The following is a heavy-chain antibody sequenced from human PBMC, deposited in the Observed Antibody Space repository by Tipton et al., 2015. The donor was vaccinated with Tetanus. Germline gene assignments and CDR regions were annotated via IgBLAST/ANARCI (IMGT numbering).Heavy chain of an antibody. D-gene: IGHD2-21*02. V-gene: IGHV3-53*01. CDR1: GFTVSNNH. Sequence: QLVQSGGGLIQPGRSLRLSCAASGFTVSNNHMSWVRQAPGKGLERVSIIYGDGAISYADSVKGRFTISRDNAKNSLYLQMNSLRAEDTALYYCAKDTGVTPHYGMDVWGQGTTVTVSS. CDR2: IYGDGAI. CDR3: AKDTGVTPHYGMDV. J-gene: IGHJ6*02.